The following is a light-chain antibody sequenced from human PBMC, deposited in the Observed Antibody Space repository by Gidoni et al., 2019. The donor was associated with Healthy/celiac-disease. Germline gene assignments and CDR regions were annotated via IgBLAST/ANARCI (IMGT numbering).Light chain of an antibody. CDR1: QSLSSN. CDR2: GAS. CDR3: QQYNNWPTWT. Sequence: EIVMTQSPATPSVSPGERATLSCTASQSLSSNLAWYQQKPGQAPRLLIYGASTRATGIPARFSGSGSGTEFTLTISSLQSEDFAVYYCQQYNNWPTWTFGQXTKVEIK. V-gene: IGKV3-15*01. J-gene: IGKJ1*01.